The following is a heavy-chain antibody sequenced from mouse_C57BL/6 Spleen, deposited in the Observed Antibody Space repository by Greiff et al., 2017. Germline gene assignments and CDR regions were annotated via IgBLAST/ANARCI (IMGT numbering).Heavy chain of an antibody. V-gene: IGHV7-3*01. CDR2: IRNKANGYTT. CDR1: GFTFTDYY. Sequence: DVKLVESGGGLVQPGGSLSLSCAASGFTFTDYYMSWVRQPPGKALEWLGFIRNKANGYTTEYSASVKGRFTISRDNSQSILYLQMNALRAEDSATYYCARYTSDYFDYWGQGTTLTVSS. J-gene: IGHJ2*01. CDR3: ARYTSDYFDY.